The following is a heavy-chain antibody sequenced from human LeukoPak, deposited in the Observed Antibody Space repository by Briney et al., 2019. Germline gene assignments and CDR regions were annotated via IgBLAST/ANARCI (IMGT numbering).Heavy chain of an antibody. V-gene: IGHV3-53*04. CDR1: GFTVSSNN. CDR3: ARGGTPGYSSGRIDY. J-gene: IGHJ4*02. CDR2: IYSAGNT. D-gene: IGHD6-19*01. Sequence: GGSLRLSCVASGFTVSSNNMSWVRQAPGKGLEWVSAIYSAGNTYYADSVKGRFTISRHNSEHTLYLPMTSLRVEDTGVYFCARGGTPGYSSGRIDYWGQGTLVTVSS.